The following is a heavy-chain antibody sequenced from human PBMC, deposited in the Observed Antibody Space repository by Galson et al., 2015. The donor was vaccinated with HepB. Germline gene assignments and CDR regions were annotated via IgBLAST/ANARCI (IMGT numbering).Heavy chain of an antibody. CDR2: ISSSSSSYT. J-gene: IGHJ2*01. CDR1: GFTFSDYY. D-gene: IGHD6-19*01. Sequence: SLRLSCAASGFTFSDYYMSWIRQAPGKGLEWVSYISSSSSSYTNYADSVKGRFTISRDNAKNSLYLQMNSLRAEDTAVYYCARVYSSGHPRRWYFDLWGRGTLVTVSS. V-gene: IGHV3-11*03. CDR3: ARVYSSGHPRRWYFDL.